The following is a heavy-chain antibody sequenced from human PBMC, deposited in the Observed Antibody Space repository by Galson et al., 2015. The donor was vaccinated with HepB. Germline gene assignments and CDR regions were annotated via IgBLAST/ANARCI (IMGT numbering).Heavy chain of an antibody. CDR3: ATGEDGHSY. J-gene: IGHJ4*02. CDR1: GFTFSNAW. V-gene: IGHV3-15*01. Sequence: SLRLSCAASGFTFSNAWMNWVRQAPGKGLEWVGRIKSKTYGETTDYAAHVKGRFTISRDDSKKTPYLQMNNLKTEDTAVFYCATGEDGHSYWGQGTLVTVSA. D-gene: IGHD5-24*01. CDR2: IKSKTYGETT.